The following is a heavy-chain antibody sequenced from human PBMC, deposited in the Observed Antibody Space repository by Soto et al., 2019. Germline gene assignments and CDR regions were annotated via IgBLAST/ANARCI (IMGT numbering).Heavy chain of an antibody. V-gene: IGHV4-4*07. CDR3: ASHYSSSPSVYNWLEP. Sequence: LSLTCTVSGGSISIYDWSWIRQPAGKGLEWIGRIYTSGSTNYNPSLKSRVTMSVDTSKNQFSLKLSSVTAADTAVYYCASHYSSSPSVYNWLEPWGQGIMVTVDS. CDR1: GGSISIYD. J-gene: IGHJ5*02. CDR2: IYTSGST. D-gene: IGHD6-6*01.